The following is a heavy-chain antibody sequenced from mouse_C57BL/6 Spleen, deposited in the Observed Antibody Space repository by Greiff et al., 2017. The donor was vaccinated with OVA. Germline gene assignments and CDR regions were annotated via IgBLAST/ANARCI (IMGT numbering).Heavy chain of an antibody. J-gene: IGHJ2*01. Sequence: QVQLQQSGAELVRPGTSVEVSCKASGYAFTNYLIEWVKQRPGQGLEWIGVINPGSGGTNYNEKFKGKATLTADKSSSTAYMQLSSLTSEDSAVYFCARRDSSGYGYFDYWGQGTTLTVSS. D-gene: IGHD3-2*02. CDR3: ARRDSSGYGYFDY. V-gene: IGHV1-54*01. CDR2: INPGSGGT. CDR1: GYAFTNYL.